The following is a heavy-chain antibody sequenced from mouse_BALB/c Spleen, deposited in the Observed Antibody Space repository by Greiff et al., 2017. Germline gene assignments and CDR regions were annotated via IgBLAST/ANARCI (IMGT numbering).Heavy chain of an antibody. J-gene: IGHJ2*01. CDR2: IDPANGNT. D-gene: IGHD1-1*01. Sequence: EVQLQQSGAELVKPGASVKLSCTASGFNIKDTYMHWVKQRPEQGLEWIGRIDPANGNTKYDPKFQGKATITADTSSNTAYLQLSSLTSEDTAVYYCARRPDYYGSSYGGYWGQGTTLTVSS. CDR1: GFNIKDTY. V-gene: IGHV14-3*02. CDR3: ARRPDYYGSSYGGY.